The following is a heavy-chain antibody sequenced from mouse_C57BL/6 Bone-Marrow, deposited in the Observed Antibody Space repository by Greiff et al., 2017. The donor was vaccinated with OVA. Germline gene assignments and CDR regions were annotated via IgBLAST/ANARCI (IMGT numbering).Heavy chain of an antibody. CDR2: IYPGSGST. D-gene: IGHD2-5*01. Sequence: VQPQQPGAELVKPGASVKMSCKASGYTFTSYWITWVKQRPGQGLEWIGDIYPGSGSTNYNEKFKSKATLTVDTSSSTAYMQLSSLTSEDSAVYYCARHYSNPYYFDDWGQGTTLTVSS. CDR1: GYTFTSYW. J-gene: IGHJ2*01. CDR3: ARHYSNPYYFDD. V-gene: IGHV1-55*01.